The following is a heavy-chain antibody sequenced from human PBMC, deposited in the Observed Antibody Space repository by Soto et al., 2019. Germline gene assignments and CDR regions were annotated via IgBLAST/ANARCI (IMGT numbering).Heavy chain of an antibody. CDR1: GFTFSNFG. Sequence: VQLVESGGGLVQPGGSLRLSCEASGFTFSNFGINWVRQAPGKGLEWVSHISSSSTTIYYAESEKGRFTISRDNAKNSLYLQMSSLRGEDTAVYYCATSFITTIGTTAWGQGTLVTVSS. CDR3: ATSFITTIGTTA. CDR2: ISSSSTTI. J-gene: IGHJ4*02. D-gene: IGHD1-1*01. V-gene: IGHV3-48*01.